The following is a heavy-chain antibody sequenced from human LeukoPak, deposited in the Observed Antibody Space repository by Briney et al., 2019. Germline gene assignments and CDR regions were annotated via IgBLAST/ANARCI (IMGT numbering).Heavy chain of an antibody. V-gene: IGHV4-34*01. CDR3: ARHRGTMVRGPMPYYYMDV. Sequence: GSLRLSCAASGFTFSNYWMHWVRQAPGKGLEWIGEINHRGSTNYNPSLKSRVTISVDTSKNQFSLKLSSVTAAYTAVYYCARHRGTMVRGPMPYYYMDVWGKGTTVTISS. J-gene: IGHJ6*03. CDR1: GFTFSNYW. CDR2: INHRGST. D-gene: IGHD3-10*01.